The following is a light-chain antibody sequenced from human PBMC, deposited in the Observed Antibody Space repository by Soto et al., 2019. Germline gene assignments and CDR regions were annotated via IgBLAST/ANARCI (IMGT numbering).Light chain of an antibody. CDR2: DAS. Sequence: IVLTQSPATLSLSPGEKATLSCRASQSVDTYLAWYQQKPGQAPSLLIYDASKMATGIPARFSGSGSGTDFTLSISRLEPEDFAVYYCQQRDNWPTFGQGTRLEIK. J-gene: IGKJ5*01. CDR3: QQRDNWPT. V-gene: IGKV3-11*01. CDR1: QSVDTY.